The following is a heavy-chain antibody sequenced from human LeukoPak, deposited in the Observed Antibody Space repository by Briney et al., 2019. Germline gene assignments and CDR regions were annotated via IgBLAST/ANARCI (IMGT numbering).Heavy chain of an antibody. V-gene: IGHV4-4*07. CDR2: IYSSGST. J-gene: IGHJ4*02. Sequence: PSETLSLTCTVSPGSISNYYWSWIRQPAGKGLEWIGLIYSSGSTSYNPSLKSRVTMSVDTSKNQFSLKLSSVTAADTAVHYCARTPVYYYDNSGYYNWGQGTLVTVSS. CDR3: ARTPVYYYDNSGYYN. D-gene: IGHD3-22*01. CDR1: PGSISNYY.